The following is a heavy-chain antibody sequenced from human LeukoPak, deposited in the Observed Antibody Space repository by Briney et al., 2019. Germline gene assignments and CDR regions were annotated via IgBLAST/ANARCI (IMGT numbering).Heavy chain of an antibody. Sequence: ASVKVSCKASGYTFTGYYMHWVRQAPGQGLEWMGWINPNSGGTNYAQKFQGRVTMTRDTSIGTAYMELSRLRSDDTAVYYCARSGSSLVNWFDPWGQGTLVTVSS. V-gene: IGHV1-2*02. CDR2: INPNSGGT. D-gene: IGHD6-13*01. CDR1: GYTFTGYY. CDR3: ARSGSSLVNWFDP. J-gene: IGHJ5*02.